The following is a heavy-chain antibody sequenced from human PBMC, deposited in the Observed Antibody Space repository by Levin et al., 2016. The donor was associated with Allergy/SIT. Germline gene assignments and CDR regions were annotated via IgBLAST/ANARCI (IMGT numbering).Heavy chain of an antibody. Sequence: GESLKISCAASEFTFSSYWMYWVRQAPGKGLMWVSRINSDGSSTSYADSVKGRFTISRDNAKNTMYLQMNNLRAEDTAVYYCSRDSTSLAGSIPFVYWGQGTLVTVSS. CDR2: INSDGSST. V-gene: IGHV3-74*01. J-gene: IGHJ4*02. D-gene: IGHD6-19*01. CDR1: EFTFSSYW. CDR3: SRDSTSLAGSIPFVY.